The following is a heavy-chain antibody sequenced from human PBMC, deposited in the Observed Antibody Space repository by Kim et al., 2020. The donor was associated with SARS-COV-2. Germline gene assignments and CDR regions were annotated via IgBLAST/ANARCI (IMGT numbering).Heavy chain of an antibody. CDR2: IIGGNGNT. CDR3: ARGGGGFAY. D-gene: IGHD3-16*01. CDR1: GYTFTNYA. Sequence: ASVKVSCKASGYTFTNYAIHWVRQAPGQRLEWMGWIIGGNGNTKYSQKFQGRVTITRDTSATTAYIELISLTSEDTAVYYCARGGGGFAYWGQGTLVTVSS. J-gene: IGHJ4*02. V-gene: IGHV1-3*01.